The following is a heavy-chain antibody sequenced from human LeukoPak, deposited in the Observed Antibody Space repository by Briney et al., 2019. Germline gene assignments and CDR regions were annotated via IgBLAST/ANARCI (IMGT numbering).Heavy chain of an antibody. Sequence: GGSLRLSCAASGFTFSGYWMYWVRQAPGKGLVWVSGVKSDASSTYYADSVKGRFTISRDNAKNTLYLQMNSLRAEDTAVYYCARDTGSALDIWGQGTMVTVSS. CDR1: GFTFSGYW. D-gene: IGHD4-17*01. CDR2: VKSDASST. V-gene: IGHV3-74*01. J-gene: IGHJ3*02. CDR3: ARDTGSALDI.